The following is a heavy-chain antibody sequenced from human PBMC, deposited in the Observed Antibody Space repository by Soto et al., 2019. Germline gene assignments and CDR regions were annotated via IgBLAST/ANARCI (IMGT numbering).Heavy chain of an antibody. CDR3: ARSRNVAEFNDYCGNYHGFDI. CDR1: GGSVNSHA. D-gene: IGHD4-17*01. V-gene: IGHV1-69*01. Sequence: QVQLEQSGAEVKKAGSSVKVSCKAFGGSVNSHAISWVRQAPGQGLEWMGGIIPMFGTPTYAQRFQAGVTISADESTSTVYLDLSSLRSEDTAMYYCARSRNVAEFNDYCGNYHGFDIWGQVTMVTVSS. J-gene: IGHJ3*02. CDR2: IIPMFGTP.